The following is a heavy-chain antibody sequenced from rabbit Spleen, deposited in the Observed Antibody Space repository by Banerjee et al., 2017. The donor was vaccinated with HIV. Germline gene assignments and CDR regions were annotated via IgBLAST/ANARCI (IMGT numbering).Heavy chain of an antibody. V-gene: IGHV1S40*01. CDR1: GGSFISNYY. D-gene: IGHD2-1*01. CDR2: MYAGGSGTS. CDR3: ARGSAAMTMVITGYYLNL. Sequence: QSLEESGGDLVKPGASLPPTCTASGGSFISNYYLCWVRQAPGEGLEWMACMYAGGSGTSYYASWAKGRFTISKTSSTTVTLQMSSLTAADTATYFCARGSAAMTMVITGYYLNLWGQGPWSPS. J-gene: IGHJ4*01.